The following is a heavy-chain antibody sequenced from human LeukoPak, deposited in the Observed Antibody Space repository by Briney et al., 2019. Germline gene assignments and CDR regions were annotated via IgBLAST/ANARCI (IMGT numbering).Heavy chain of an antibody. Sequence: GGSLRLSCAASGFTFNNYWMTWFRQAPGKGLEWVANIKQDGTEVFYVDSVRGRFIISRDNAENSLYLQMNSLRVEDTAVYYCARTPDGADYWGQGTLVTVSS. J-gene: IGHJ4*02. CDR3: ARTPDGADY. CDR2: IKQDGTEV. D-gene: IGHD3-10*01. V-gene: IGHV3-7*01. CDR1: GFTFNNYW.